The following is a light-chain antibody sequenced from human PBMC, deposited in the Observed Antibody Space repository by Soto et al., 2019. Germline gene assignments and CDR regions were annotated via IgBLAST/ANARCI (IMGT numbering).Light chain of an antibody. CDR1: NSDVGGYNY. V-gene: IGLV2-11*01. J-gene: IGLJ2*01. CDR2: DVS. Sequence: QSVLTQPRSVSGSPGQSVTISCTGTNSDVGGYNYVSWYQQHPGKAPKLIIYDVSTRPSGVPDRFSGSKSGNTASLTISGLQAEDEAEYYCCSYAGRPTFVLYGGGTKLTVL. CDR3: CSYAGRPTFVL.